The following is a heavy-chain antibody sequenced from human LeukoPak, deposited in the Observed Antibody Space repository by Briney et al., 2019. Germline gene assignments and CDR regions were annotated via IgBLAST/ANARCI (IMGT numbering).Heavy chain of an antibody. CDR2: IISIFGTA. V-gene: IGHV1-69*05. D-gene: IGHD3-22*01. CDR1: GGTFSSYA. CDR3: ARDYYDSSGYYGRNAFDI. Sequence: SVKVSCKASGGTFSSYAISWVRQAPGRRLEGMGGIISIFGTANYSQKFQGRVTSTTDESTSTAYMELSSLKSQHTAVYYCARDYYDSSGYYGRNAFDIWGQGTMVTVSS. J-gene: IGHJ3*02.